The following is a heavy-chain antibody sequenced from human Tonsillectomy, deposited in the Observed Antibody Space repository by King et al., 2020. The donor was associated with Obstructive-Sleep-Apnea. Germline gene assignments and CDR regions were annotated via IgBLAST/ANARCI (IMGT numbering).Heavy chain of an antibody. Sequence: VQLQESGPGLVKPSETLSLTCSVSDGSVSSGDYYWNWIRQPPGKGLEWIGYIYYTGSTNYSPSLESRVTISVDTSKNQFSLKLSSVTAADTAVYYCAREPKGDGRYYFDYWGQGTLVTVSS. D-gene: IGHD2-21*02. CDR1: DGSVSSGDYY. V-gene: IGHV4-61*08. J-gene: IGHJ4*02. CDR3: AREPKGDGRYYFDY. CDR2: IYYTGST.